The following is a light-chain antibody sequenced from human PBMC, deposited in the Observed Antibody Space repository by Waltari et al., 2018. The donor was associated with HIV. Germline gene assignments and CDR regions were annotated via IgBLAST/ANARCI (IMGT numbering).Light chain of an antibody. V-gene: IGLV1-51*01. CDR2: DNN. CDR3: GTWDSSLSAGV. J-gene: IGLJ2*01. Sequence: QSVLTQPPSVSAAPGQRVTISCSGSSSNIGYNYVSWYQQLPGTAPKLLLYDNNKRPSGIPDRFSGSTSGASATLGITGLQTGDEADYYCGTWDSSLSAGVFGGGTKLTVL. CDR1: SSNIGYNY.